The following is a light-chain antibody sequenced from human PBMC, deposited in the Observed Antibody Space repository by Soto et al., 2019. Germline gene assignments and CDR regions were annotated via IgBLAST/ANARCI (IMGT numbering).Light chain of an antibody. V-gene: IGKV1-39*01. CDR3: PQSDSTPYT. CDR2: AAS. Sequence: DIQMTQSPSSLSASVGDRVTINCRASQSITTFLNWYQQKPGQAPKVLIDAASSLQSGVPSRFSGRGSGTDFTLTISSLQPEDFATYYCPQSDSTPYTFGQGTTVETK. CDR1: QSITTF. J-gene: IGKJ2*01.